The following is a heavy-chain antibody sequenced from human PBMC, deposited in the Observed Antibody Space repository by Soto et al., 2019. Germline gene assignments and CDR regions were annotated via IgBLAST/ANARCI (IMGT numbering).Heavy chain of an antibody. Sequence: QVQLVQSGAEVKKPGSSVKVSCKASGGTFSSYAISWVRQAPGQGLEWMGGIFPIFGTANYAQKFQGRVTITADESTSTAYMELSSLRSEDTAVYYCARGGVVVVAAEGGWFDPWGQGTLVTVSS. CDR3: ARGGVVVVAAEGGWFDP. CDR1: GGTFSSYA. CDR2: IFPIFGTA. V-gene: IGHV1-69*01. D-gene: IGHD2-15*01. J-gene: IGHJ5*02.